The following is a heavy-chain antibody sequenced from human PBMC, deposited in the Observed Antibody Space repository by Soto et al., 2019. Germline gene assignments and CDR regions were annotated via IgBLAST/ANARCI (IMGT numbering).Heavy chain of an antibody. CDR3: ARYSGYYHLSYYYYGMDV. J-gene: IGHJ6*02. CDR1: GSTFSSYA. Sequence: QVQLVQSGAEVKKPGSSVKVSCKASGSTFSSYAISWVRQSPGQGLECMGGIIPIFGTANYAQKFHGRVTSTADESTSTAYMELSSLRSEDTAVYYCARYSGYYHLSYYYYGMDVWGQGTTVTVSS. CDR2: IIPIFGTA. V-gene: IGHV1-69*01. D-gene: IGHD3-22*01.